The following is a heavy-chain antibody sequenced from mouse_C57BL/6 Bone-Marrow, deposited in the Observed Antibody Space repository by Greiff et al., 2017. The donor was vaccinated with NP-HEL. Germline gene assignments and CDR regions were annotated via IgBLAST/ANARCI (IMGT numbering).Heavy chain of an antibody. Sequence: VQLQQSGPGLVKPSQSLSLTCSVTGYSITSGYYWNWIRQFPGNKLEWMGYISYDGSNNYNPSLKNRISITRDTSKNQFFLKLNSVTTEDTATYYCAREGLGPWFAYWGQGTLVTVSA. J-gene: IGHJ3*01. CDR1: GYSITSGYY. V-gene: IGHV3-6*01. CDR3: AREGLGPWFAY. D-gene: IGHD4-1*01. CDR2: ISYDGSN.